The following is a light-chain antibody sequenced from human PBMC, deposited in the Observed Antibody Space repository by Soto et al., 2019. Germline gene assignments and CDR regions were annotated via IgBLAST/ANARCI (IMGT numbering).Light chain of an antibody. J-gene: IGLJ1*01. CDR2: DVT. V-gene: IGLV2-14*01. CDR3: CSYTTSNTRQIV. CDR1: SSAVGGYNY. Sequence: QSALTQPASVSGSPGQSITISCTGTSSAVGGYNYVSWYQQQPGKAPKFMIYDVTNRPSGVSNRFSGSKSGNTASLTISGLQAEDEADYYCCSYTTSNTRQIVFGTGTKLTVL.